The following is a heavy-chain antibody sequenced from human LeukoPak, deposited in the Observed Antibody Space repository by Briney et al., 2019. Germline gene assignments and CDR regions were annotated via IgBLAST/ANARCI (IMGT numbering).Heavy chain of an antibody. J-gene: IGHJ5*02. V-gene: IGHV3-23*01. Sequence: PGGSLRLSCGAFGFTFSTYAMSWVRQAPGKGLEWVSGISDSGGSRHFADSVKGRFTISRDNSKNTLYLQMNSLRAEDTAVYYCARDHSWTKLGPSPNWFDPWGQGTLVTVSS. D-gene: IGHD7-27*01. CDR2: ISDSGGSR. CDR3: ARDHSWTKLGPSPNWFDP. CDR1: GFTFSTYA.